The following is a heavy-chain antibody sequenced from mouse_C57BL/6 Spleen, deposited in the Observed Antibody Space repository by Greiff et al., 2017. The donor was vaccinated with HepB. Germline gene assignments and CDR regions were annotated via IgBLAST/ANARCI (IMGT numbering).Heavy chain of an antibody. J-gene: IGHJ4*01. CDR3: ARYYGYLYAMDY. V-gene: IGHV5-17*01. CDR1: GFTFSDYG. Sequence: VQLKESGGGLVKPGGSLKLSCAASGFTFSDYGMHWVRQAPEKGLEWVAYISSGSSTIYYADTVKGRFTISRDNAKNTLFLQMTSLRSEDTAMYYCARYYGYLYAMDYWGQGTSVTVSS. CDR2: ISSGSSTI. D-gene: IGHD2-2*01.